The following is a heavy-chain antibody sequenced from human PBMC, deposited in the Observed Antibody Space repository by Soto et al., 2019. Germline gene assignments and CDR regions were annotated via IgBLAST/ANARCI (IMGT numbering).Heavy chain of an antibody. Sequence: SETLSLTCTVSGGSISSNYWTWIRQPPGKGLERIGYVYNSGSTNYNPSLKSRVTISEDTSKSQFSLKVNSMTAADTAVYYCARYRREAVAGYTLDNWGQGILVTVSS. V-gene: IGHV4-59*12. CDR1: GGSISSNY. D-gene: IGHD6-13*01. CDR3: ARYRREAVAGYTLDN. CDR2: VYNSGST. J-gene: IGHJ4*02.